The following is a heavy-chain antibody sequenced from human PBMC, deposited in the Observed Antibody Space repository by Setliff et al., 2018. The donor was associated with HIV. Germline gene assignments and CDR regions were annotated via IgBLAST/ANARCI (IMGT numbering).Heavy chain of an antibody. D-gene: IGHD3-16*01. CDR3: ARDPYDTSENPYDP. Sequence: ASVKVSCKASGNAFNGNRVHWVRQAPGQGLEWMGWINPNSGDTNYAQNFQGRVTMTRDTSISTAYMELNRLTFDDTAVYYCARDPYDTSENPYDPWGQGTLVTVSS. J-gene: IGHJ5*02. V-gene: IGHV1-2*02. CDR2: INPNSGDT. CDR1: GNAFNGNR.